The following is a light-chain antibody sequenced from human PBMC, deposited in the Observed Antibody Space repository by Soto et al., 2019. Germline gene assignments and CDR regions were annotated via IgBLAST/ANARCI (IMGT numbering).Light chain of an antibody. Sequence: TQSPATLSVSLGEEVSLSCRASQSVGPNLAWYQQRPGQAPRLLIHWGSTRANGVPARFRGSGRGTDFTLTISNLQSEDLAVYYCRQYGRSLGFAVGGGTKVEIK. V-gene: IGKV3-15*01. CDR3: RQYGRSLGFA. CDR1: QSVGPN. CDR2: WGS. J-gene: IGKJ4*01.